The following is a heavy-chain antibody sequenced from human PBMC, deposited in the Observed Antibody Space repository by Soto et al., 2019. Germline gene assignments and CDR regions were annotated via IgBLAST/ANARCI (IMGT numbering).Heavy chain of an antibody. J-gene: IGHJ5*02. D-gene: IGHD3-16*01. V-gene: IGHV4-4*07. CDR1: GASIRSYH. Sequence: QVQLQESGPGLVKPSETLSLTCAVSGASIRSYHWSFLRQPAGKGLEWIGRIQHTGNTNYNPSLKSRVTMSADTSQNQISLKMPSVTAADTAVYFCAKDVSSRRWFDPWGQGVRVIVSS. CDR2: IQHTGNT. CDR3: AKDVSSRRWFDP.